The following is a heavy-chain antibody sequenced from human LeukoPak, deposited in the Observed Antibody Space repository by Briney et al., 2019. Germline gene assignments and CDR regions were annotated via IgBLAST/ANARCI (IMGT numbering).Heavy chain of an antibody. D-gene: IGHD2-15*01. V-gene: IGHV4-39*07. CDR1: GGSLSSSSYY. J-gene: IGHJ4*02. CDR3: ASQYCSGGTCHADY. CDR2: IYYSGST. Sequence: SETLSLTCTVSGGSLSSSSYYWGWIRQPPGKGLEWIGSIYYSGSTYYNPSLKSRVTISVDTSKNQFSLKMSSVTAADTAVYYCASQYCSGGTCHADYWGQGTLVTVSS.